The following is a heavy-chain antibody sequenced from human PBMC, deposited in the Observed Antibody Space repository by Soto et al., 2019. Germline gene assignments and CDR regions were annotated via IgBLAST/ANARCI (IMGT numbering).Heavy chain of an antibody. CDR2: INLILSMS. CDR3: ASSYGSGYRAFDY. Sequence: QVQLVQSGAEVKRPGSSVKVSCKASGDTFTFYSINWVRQAPGLGLEWMGRINLILSMSNYAQRFQGRVTMTADKSTSTAYMELSSLRSEDTAIYYCASSYGSGYRAFDYWGQGAQVTVSS. D-gene: IGHD3-10*01. CDR1: GDTFTFYS. J-gene: IGHJ4*02. V-gene: IGHV1-69*02.